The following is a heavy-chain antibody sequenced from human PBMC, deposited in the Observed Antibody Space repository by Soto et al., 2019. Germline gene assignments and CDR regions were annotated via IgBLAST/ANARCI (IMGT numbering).Heavy chain of an antibody. J-gene: IGHJ5*02. CDR1: GGTFSSYA. V-gene: IGHV1-69*13. D-gene: IGHD6-13*01. CDR3: ARGIEAAAENWFDP. CDR2: IIPIFGTA. Sequence: GASVKVPCKASGGTFSSYAISWVRQAPGQGLEWMGGIIPIFGTANYAQKFQGRVTITADESTSTAYMELSSLRSEDTAVYYCARGIEAAAENWFDPWGQGTLVTVSS.